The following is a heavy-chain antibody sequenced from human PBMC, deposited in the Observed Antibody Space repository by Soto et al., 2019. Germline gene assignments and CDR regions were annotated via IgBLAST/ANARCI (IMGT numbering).Heavy chain of an antibody. CDR3: ARSYYDSTGFAVDP. Sequence: QMQLQASGPGLVKPSETLSLTCNVSGASVSHGYWSWIRQPPGTGLEWIGFMYFAGSFNYNPTLSSRATTSVETYQNQYSMKMTSVTASDTDVDYCARSYYDSTGFAVDPWGQGTQGTVS. CDR2: MYFAGSF. D-gene: IGHD3-22*01. J-gene: IGHJ5*02. CDR1: GASVSHGY. V-gene: IGHV4-4*08.